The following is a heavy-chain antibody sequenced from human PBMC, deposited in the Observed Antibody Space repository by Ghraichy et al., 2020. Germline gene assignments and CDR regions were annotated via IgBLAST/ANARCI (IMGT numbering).Heavy chain of an antibody. CDR1: GFTFSSYA. V-gene: IGHV3-64*01. Sequence: GGSLRLSCTASGFTFSSYAMHWVRQAPGKGLEYVSAISSNGGSTYYANSVKGRFTISRDNSKNTLYLQMGSLRAEDMAVYYCATSSSWYLGGFDYWGQGTLVTVSS. CDR2: ISSNGGST. J-gene: IGHJ4*02. D-gene: IGHD6-13*01. CDR3: ATSSSWYLGGFDY.